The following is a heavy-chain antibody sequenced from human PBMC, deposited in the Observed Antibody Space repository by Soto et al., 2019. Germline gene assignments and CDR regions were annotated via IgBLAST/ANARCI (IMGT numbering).Heavy chain of an antibody. Sequence: EVQLVESGGGLVQPGGSLSLSCAASGSTFSVYSMTWVRQAPGKGLEWVANIKEDGSEKYYVDSVKGRFTISRDNAKNSLYLRMNSLRVEDTAVYYCARASHWSSGYYHYYYAMDVRVQGTTVTVSS. D-gene: IGHD3-22*01. CDR1: GSTFSVYS. CDR3: ARASHWSSGYYHYYYAMDV. J-gene: IGHJ6*02. CDR2: IKEDGSEK. V-gene: IGHV3-7*01.